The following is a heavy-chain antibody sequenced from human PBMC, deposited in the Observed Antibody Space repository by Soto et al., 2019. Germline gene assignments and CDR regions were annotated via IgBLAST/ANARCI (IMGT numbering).Heavy chain of an antibody. V-gene: IGHV1-58*02. CDR2: IVVGSGNT. CDR1: GFTFTSSA. Sequence: SVKVSCKASGFTFTSSAMQWVRQALGQRLEWIGWIVVGSGNTNYAQKFQERVTITRDMSTSTAYMELSSLRSEDTAVYYCAAQGVTSSYYGMDVWGQGTRVTVS. CDR3: AAQGVTSSYYGMDV. D-gene: IGHD2-2*01. J-gene: IGHJ6*02.